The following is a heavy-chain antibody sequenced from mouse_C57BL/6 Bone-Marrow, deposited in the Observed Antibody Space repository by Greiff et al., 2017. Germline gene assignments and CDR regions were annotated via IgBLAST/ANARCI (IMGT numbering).Heavy chain of an antibody. D-gene: IGHD2-1*01. CDR3: ARGNDYAIDY. J-gene: IGHJ4*01. Sequence: QVQLKQSGADLARPGASVKLSCKASGYTFTSYGISWVKQTTGQGLEWIGEIYPRSGSNYYTEKFKGKATLTVAKSSSTLYMKLRRLTSEAAAVSGCARGNDYAIDYWGQGTTVTVSS. V-gene: IGHV1-81*01. CDR2: IYPRSGSN. CDR1: GYTFTSYG.